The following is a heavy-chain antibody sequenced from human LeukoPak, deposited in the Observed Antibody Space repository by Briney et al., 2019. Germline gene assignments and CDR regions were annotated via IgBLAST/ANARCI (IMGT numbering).Heavy chain of an antibody. CDR3: ARWVVPGGYYYYGMDV. CDR2: INHSGST. V-gene: IGHV4-34*01. Sequence: SETLSLTCAVYGGSFSGYYWSWIRQPPGKGLEWIGEINHSGSTNYNPSLKSRVTISVDTSKNQFSLKLSSMTAADTAVYYCARWVVPGGYYYYGMDVWGQGTTVTVSS. D-gene: IGHD2-2*01. J-gene: IGHJ6*02. CDR1: GGSFSGYY.